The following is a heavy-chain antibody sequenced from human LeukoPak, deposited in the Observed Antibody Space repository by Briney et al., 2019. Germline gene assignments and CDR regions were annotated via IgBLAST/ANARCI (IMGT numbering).Heavy chain of an antibody. CDR3: ARDLSGSYLGAFNY. CDR2: ISSNGGST. J-gene: IGHJ4*02. Sequence: GGSLRLSCAASGFTFSSYGMHWVRQAPGKGLEYVSAISSNGGSTYYANSVKGRFTISRDNSKNTLYLQMGSLRAEDMAVYYCARDLSGSYLGAFNYWGQGTLVTVSS. V-gene: IGHV3-64*01. D-gene: IGHD1-26*01. CDR1: GFTFSSYG.